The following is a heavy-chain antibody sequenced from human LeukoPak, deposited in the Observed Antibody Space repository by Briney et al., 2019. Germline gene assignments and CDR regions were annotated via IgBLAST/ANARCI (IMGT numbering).Heavy chain of an antibody. CDR1: GFAFSGSA. Sequence: PGGSLRLSCAASGFAFSGSAIHWVRQASGKGLEWIGRIRSKSNRYETALAASVTGKFTISRDDSNNTAYLQMSRLQGGDTALYFCMGESRTIIWGRGTTVTVSS. J-gene: IGHJ3*02. D-gene: IGHD3-16*01. V-gene: IGHV3-73*01. CDR2: IRSKSNRYET. CDR3: MGESRTII.